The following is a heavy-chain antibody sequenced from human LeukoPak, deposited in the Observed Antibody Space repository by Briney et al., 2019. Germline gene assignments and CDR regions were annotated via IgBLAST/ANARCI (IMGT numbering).Heavy chain of an antibody. CDR2: PYSDGNT. D-gene: IGHD3-22*01. CDR3: ARDSPTYYYDSSGYNV. J-gene: IGHJ4*02. CDR1: GFTVITND. V-gene: IGHV3-53*01. Sequence: GGSLRLSCAASGFTVITNDMTWVRQAPGKGLEWVSVPYSDGNTKYADSVQGRFTISRDNSKNTLYLEMNSLSPDDTAVYYCARDSPTYYYDSSGYNVWGQGTLVTVSS.